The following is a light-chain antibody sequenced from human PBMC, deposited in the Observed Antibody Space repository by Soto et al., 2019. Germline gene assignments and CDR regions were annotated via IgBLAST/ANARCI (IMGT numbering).Light chain of an antibody. CDR1: QSISSY. J-gene: IGKJ4*01. V-gene: IGKV1-39*01. Sequence: DVNMTQSPSSVSASVGDRVTITCRASQSISSYLNWYQQKPGKAPKLLIYAASSLQSGVPSRFSGSGSGTDFTLTISSLQPEDVASYYCQKYNSAPLTFGGGTKV. CDR3: QKYNSAPLT. CDR2: AAS.